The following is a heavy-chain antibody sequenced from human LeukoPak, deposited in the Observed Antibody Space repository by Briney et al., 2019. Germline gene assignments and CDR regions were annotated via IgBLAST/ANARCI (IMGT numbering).Heavy chain of an antibody. V-gene: IGHV4-39*01. CDR3: ARSYCSSTTCYAVGAFDV. CDR2: ISYSGST. Sequence: SETLSLTCTVSGGSISNSSHYWGWVRQPPGKGLEWIGSISYSGSTYYNPSLKSRVTMFVDMSNNQFSLKLRSVTAADTAVYYCARSYCSSTTCYAVGAFDVWGQGTMVTVSS. CDR1: GGSISNSSHY. J-gene: IGHJ3*01. D-gene: IGHD2-2*01.